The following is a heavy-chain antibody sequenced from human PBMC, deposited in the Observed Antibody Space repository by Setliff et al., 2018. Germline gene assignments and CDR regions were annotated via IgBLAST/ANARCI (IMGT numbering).Heavy chain of an antibody. CDR3: ARDRSAYSYGLDV. CDR2: IQKSGGT. V-gene: IGHV4-59*01. J-gene: IGHJ6*01. Sequence: PSEPLSLTCNVSGVSISSYYWSWIRQPPGKGLESIGYIQKSGGTNYNPALKSRVTISVDTSTNQFSLKLRSVTAADTAVYYCARDRSAYSYGLDVWGQGTTVTVSS. CDR1: GVSISSYY.